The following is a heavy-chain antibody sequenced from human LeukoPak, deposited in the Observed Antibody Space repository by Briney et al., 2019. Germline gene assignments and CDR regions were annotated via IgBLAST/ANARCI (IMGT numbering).Heavy chain of an antibody. Sequence: GESLKISCKGSGYSFTTYWIGWVRQMPGKGLECMGIIYPGDSDTRYSPSFQGQVTISADRSISTAYLQWSSLKASDTAMYYCARHETGPYFDYWGQGTLVTVSS. CDR1: GYSFTTYW. CDR2: IYPGDSDT. CDR3: ARHETGPYFDY. V-gene: IGHV5-51*01. J-gene: IGHJ4*02. D-gene: IGHD1-1*01.